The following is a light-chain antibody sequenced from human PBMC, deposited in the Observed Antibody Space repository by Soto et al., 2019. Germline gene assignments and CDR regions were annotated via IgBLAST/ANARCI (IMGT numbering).Light chain of an antibody. J-gene: IGLJ2*01. CDR1: SSNIGAGYD. V-gene: IGLV1-40*01. CDR3: QSYDNTLGGHVV. Sequence: QSVLTQPPSVSGAPGQRVTISCTGSSSNIGAGYDVHWYHQVPGTAPKLLIHGNSNRPSGVPDRFSASKSGTSASLAITGLRSEDEADYYCQSYDNTLGGHVVFGGGTQLTVL. CDR2: GNS.